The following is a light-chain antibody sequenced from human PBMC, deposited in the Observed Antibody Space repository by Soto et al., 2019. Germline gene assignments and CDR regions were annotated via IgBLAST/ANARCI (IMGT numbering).Light chain of an antibody. CDR2: AAS. CDR1: QSIVTY. V-gene: IGKV1-39*01. CDR3: QQSYSPPPWT. Sequence: DIQMTQSPSSLSASVGDRVTITCRASQSIVTYLNWYLQKPGNAPKLLIYAASNLQSGVPSRFSGSGSGTDFTLTISSLQTEDFATYFCQQSYSPPPWTFGQGNKVEIK. J-gene: IGKJ1*01.